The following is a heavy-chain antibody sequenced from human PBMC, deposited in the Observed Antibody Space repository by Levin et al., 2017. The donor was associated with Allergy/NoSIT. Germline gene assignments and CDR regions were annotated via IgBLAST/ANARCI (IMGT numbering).Heavy chain of an antibody. D-gene: IGHD1-26*01. CDR2: IRSKASGGTT. J-gene: IGHJ4*02. Sequence: GESLKISCPASAFTFGDYHMSWFRQAPGKGLEWVGFIRSKASGGTTEYAASVKGRFTISRDDSESIAYLHMNSLKTEDTAVYYCARGSYQFEYWGQGTLVTVSS. CDR3: ARGSYQFEY. CDR1: AFTFGDYH. V-gene: IGHV3-49*03.